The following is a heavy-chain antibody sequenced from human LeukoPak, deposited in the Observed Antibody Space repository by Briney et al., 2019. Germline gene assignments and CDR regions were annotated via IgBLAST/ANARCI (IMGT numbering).Heavy chain of an antibody. Sequence: SVKVSCKASGFTFTSSAVQWVRQARGQRLEWIGWIVVGSGNTNYAQKFQERVTITRDMSTSTAYMELSSLRSEDTAVYYCATDIDYYGSGTYYKRGWGQGTLVTVSS. CDR2: IVVGSGNT. V-gene: IGHV1-58*01. J-gene: IGHJ4*02. D-gene: IGHD3-10*01. CDR3: ATDIDYYGSGTYYKRG. CDR1: GFTFTSSA.